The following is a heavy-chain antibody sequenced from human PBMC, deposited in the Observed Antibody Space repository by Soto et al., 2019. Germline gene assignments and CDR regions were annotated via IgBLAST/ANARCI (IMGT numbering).Heavy chain of an antibody. J-gene: IGHJ4*02. V-gene: IGHV1-18*01. Sequence: ASVKVSCKASGYTFTSYGISWVRQAPGQGLEWMGWISAYNGNTNYAQKLQGRVTMTTDTSTSTAYMELRSLRSDDTAVYYCARKYCSGCSCYPVFDYWGQGTLVTVSS. D-gene: IGHD2-15*01. CDR1: GYTFTSYG. CDR3: ARKYCSGCSCYPVFDY. CDR2: ISAYNGNT.